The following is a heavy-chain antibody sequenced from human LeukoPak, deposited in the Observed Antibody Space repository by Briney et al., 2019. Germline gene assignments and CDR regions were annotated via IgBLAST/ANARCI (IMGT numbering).Heavy chain of an antibody. V-gene: IGHV4-39*07. CDR2: MYYSGSI. Sequence: SETLSLTCTVSGGSMSSSSNYWGWIRQPPGKGPEWIGSMYYSGSINYDPSLKSRVTISVATSKNQFSLKLSSVTAADTAVYYCARGQDIVVVPAPYYYYYMDVWGKGTTVTVSS. CDR3: ARGQDIVVVPAPYYYYYMDV. D-gene: IGHD2-2*01. J-gene: IGHJ6*03. CDR1: GGSMSSSSNY.